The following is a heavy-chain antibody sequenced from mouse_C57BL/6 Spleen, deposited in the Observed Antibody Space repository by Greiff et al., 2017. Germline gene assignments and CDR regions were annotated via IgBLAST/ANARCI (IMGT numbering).Heavy chain of an antibody. V-gene: IGHV1-19*01. Sequence: EVKLQESGPVLVKPGASVKMSCKASGYTFTDYYMNWVKQSHGKSLEWIGVINPYNGGTSYNQKFKGKATLTVDKSSSTAYMELNSLTSEDSAVXCCASGDDSYFAWFAYWGQGTLVTVSA. CDR3: ASGDDSYFAWFAY. CDR1: GYTFTDYY. J-gene: IGHJ3*01. D-gene: IGHD2-3*01. CDR2: INPYNGGT.